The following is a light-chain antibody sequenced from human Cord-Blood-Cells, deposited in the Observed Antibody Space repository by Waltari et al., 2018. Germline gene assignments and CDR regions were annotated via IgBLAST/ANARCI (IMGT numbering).Light chain of an antibody. CDR3: CSYAGSSTFVV. CDR2: EVS. J-gene: IGLJ2*01. CDR1: RRDVGRYNL. V-gene: IGLV2-23*02. Sequence: QSALTQPASVSGSPGPSITISCTGTRRDVGRYNLFSCYQQHQGKAPKLMIYEVSKRPSGVSNRFSGSKSGNTASLTISGLQAEDEADYYCCSYAGSSTFVVFGGGTKLTVL.